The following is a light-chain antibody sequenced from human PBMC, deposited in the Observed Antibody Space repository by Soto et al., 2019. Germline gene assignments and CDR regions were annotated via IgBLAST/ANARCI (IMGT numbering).Light chain of an antibody. CDR2: EVN. Sequence: QSALTQPPSASGSPGQSVTISCTGTRSDVGGYNYVSWYQQHPGKAPKLMMYEVNQRPSGVPDRFSGSKSGNTASLTVSGLQAEDEAHYYCSSYAGSDIVVFGGGTKLTVL. CDR1: RSDVGGYNY. CDR3: SSYAGSDIVV. J-gene: IGLJ2*01. V-gene: IGLV2-8*01.